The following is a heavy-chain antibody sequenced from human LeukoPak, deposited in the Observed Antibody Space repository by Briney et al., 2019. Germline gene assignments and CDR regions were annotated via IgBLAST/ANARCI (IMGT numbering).Heavy chain of an antibody. CDR2: IFYSGST. J-gene: IGHJ6*02. CDR3: AREVEGSGYYYYGMDV. Sequence: PSETLSLTCTVSGGSLSSGGYYWSWIRQHPGEGLEWIGYIFYSGSTYSNPSLKSRITISIDTPKNQFSLKVNSVTAADTAVYYCAREVEGSGYYYYGMDVWGQGTTVTVSS. CDR1: GGSLSSGGYY. D-gene: IGHD3-10*01. V-gene: IGHV4-31*03.